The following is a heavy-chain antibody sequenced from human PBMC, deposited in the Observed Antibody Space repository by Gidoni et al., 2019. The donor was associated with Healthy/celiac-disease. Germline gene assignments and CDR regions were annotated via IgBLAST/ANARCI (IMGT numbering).Heavy chain of an antibody. J-gene: IGHJ4*02. D-gene: IGHD4-17*01. CDR3: ARDEVTTPPHFDY. V-gene: IGHV3-74*01. CDR2: DGSST. Sequence: DGSSTSYADSVKGRVTISRDNAKNTLYLQMNSLRAEDTAVYYCARDEVTTPPHFDYWGQGTLVTVSS.